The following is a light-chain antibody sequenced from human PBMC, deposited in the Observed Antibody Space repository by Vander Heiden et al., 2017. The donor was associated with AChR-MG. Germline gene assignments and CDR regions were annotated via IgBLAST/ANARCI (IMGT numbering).Light chain of an antibody. Sequence: SSVLTQPPSASVAPGQTARITCGGNNIGSKSVHWYQQKPGQAPVLVVYDDSDRPSGIPERFSGSNSGNTAALTISRVEAGDEADYYCQVWDSSSDHLVVFGGGTKLTVL. CDR2: DDS. CDR3: QVWDSSSDHLVV. J-gene: IGLJ2*01. CDR1: NIGSKS. V-gene: IGLV3-21*02.